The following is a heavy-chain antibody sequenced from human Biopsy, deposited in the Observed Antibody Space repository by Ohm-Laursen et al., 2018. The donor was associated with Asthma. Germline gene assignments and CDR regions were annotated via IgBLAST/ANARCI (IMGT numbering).Heavy chain of an antibody. Sequence: SLRLSCTASGFSFSNFAIHWVRQAPGKGLEWVGVISRDASTQDYADSVKGRFTMARDNSKNTLDLQMNSLREEDTAVYYCVRDGTDDAFDIWGQGTVVSVSS. D-gene: IGHD1-1*01. CDR1: GFSFSNFA. V-gene: IGHV3-30*01. CDR3: VRDGTDDAFDI. CDR2: ISRDASTQ. J-gene: IGHJ3*02.